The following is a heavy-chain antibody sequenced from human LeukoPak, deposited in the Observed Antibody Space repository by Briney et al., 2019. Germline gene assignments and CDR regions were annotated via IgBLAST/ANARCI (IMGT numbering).Heavy chain of an antibody. J-gene: IGHJ4*02. Sequence: ASVKVSCKASGYTFTGYYMHWVRQAPGQGLEGMGRINPNSGGTNYAQKFQGRVTMTRDTSISTAYMELSRLRSDDTAVYYCARDKYSYGPNYFDYWGQGTLVTVSS. CDR2: INPNSGGT. CDR3: ARDKYSYGPNYFDY. CDR1: GYTFTGYY. V-gene: IGHV1-2*06. D-gene: IGHD5-18*01.